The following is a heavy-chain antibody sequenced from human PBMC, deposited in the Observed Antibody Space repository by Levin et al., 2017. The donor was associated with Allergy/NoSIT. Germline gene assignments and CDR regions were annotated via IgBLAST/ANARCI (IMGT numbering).Heavy chain of an antibody. V-gene: IGHV4-30-4*01. J-gene: IGHJ5*02. Sequence: SETLSLTCTVSGGSISSGDYYWSWIRQPPGKGLEWIGYIYYSGSTYYNPSLKSRVTISVDTSKNLFSLKLSSVTAADTAVYYCARGVVVVVAATPNWFDPWGQGTLVTVSS. D-gene: IGHD2-15*01. CDR1: GGSISSGDYY. CDR3: ARGVVVVVAATPNWFDP. CDR2: IYYSGST.